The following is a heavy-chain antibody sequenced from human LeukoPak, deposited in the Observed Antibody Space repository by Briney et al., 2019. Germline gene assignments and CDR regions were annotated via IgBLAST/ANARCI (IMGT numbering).Heavy chain of an antibody. J-gene: IGHJ4*02. V-gene: IGHV1-2*02. Sequence: ASVKVSCKASGYTFTGYYMHWVRQAPGQGLEWMGWINPNSGGTNYAQEFQGRVTMTRDTSISTAYMELNRLRSDYTAVYYCARDRDYGSGIFDYWGQGTLVTVSS. D-gene: IGHD3-10*01. CDR1: GYTFTGYY. CDR3: ARDRDYGSGIFDY. CDR2: INPNSGGT.